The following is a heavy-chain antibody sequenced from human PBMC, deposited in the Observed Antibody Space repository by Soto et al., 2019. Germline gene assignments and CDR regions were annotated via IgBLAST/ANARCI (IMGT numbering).Heavy chain of an antibody. CDR3: ARDLNTAMVDY. CDR2: IIPILGIA. V-gene: IGHV1-69*08. Sequence: QVQLVQSGAEVKKPGSSVKVSCKASGGTFSSYTISWVRQAPGQGLEWMGRIIPILGIANYAQKFQGRVTITADKSTSTAYMELSSLISEDTAVYYCARDLNTAMVDYWGQGTLVTVSS. D-gene: IGHD5-18*01. J-gene: IGHJ4*02. CDR1: GGTFSSYT.